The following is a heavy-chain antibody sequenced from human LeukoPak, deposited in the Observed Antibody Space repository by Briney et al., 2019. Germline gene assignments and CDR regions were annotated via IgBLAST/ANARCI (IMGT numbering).Heavy chain of an antibody. Sequence: GGSLRLSCAASGFTFRSFEMKWVRQAQGKGLVWVSYLGSDEDTIYYAGHVKGRFTISRDNATVSLYLQRNSLRAEATALYYFARDLGYIGESDWGQGTLVTVSS. V-gene: IGHV3-48*03. J-gene: IGHJ4*02. CDR2: LGSDEDTI. CDR1: GFTFRSFE. D-gene: IGHD3-10*01. CDR3: ARDLGYIGESD.